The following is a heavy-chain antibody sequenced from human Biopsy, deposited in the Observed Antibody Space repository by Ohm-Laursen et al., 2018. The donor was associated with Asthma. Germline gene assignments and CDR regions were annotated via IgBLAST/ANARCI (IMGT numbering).Heavy chain of an antibody. CDR2: IWYDGSNK. V-gene: IGHV3-33*01. CDR3: ARDVMEWYLPAFDF. J-gene: IGHJ4*02. Sequence: SLRLSCSASGFTFSSYGMRWVRQAPGKGLEWVAVIWYDGSNKYYADSVKGRFTISRDSSKNTLYLQMNSLRPDDTAVYYCARDVMEWYLPAFDFWGQGTLVTVSS. CDR1: GFTFSSYG. D-gene: IGHD3-3*01.